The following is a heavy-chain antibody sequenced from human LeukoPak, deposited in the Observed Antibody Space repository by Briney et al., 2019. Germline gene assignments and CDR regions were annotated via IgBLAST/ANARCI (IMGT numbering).Heavy chain of an antibody. J-gene: IGHJ4*01. CDR3: AGQGSLAD. D-gene: IGHD3-3*02. CDR2: ISTGSSTI. CDR1: GFTFSSYS. Sequence: PGGSLRLSCAASGFTFSSYSMNWVRQAPGKGLEWVSYISTGSSTIYYVDSVKGRFTISRDNAKNSLYLQTNSLRDEDTAVYYCAGQGSLADWGRGTLVTVSS. V-gene: IGHV3-48*02.